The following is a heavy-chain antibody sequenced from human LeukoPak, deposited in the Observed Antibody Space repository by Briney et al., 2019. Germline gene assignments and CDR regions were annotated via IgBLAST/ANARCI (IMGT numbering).Heavy chain of an antibody. CDR1: GGSISNYY. J-gene: IGHJ4*02. Sequence: PSETLSLTCTVSGGSISNYYWGWIRQPPGKGLEWIGNIFYSGSTYYGPSLKSRLTISLDTSRNQFSLKLNSVTAADTAVYYCARASYSYDISGWVPFDYWGQGTLVTVSS. V-gene: IGHV4-59*08. CDR2: IFYSGST. CDR3: ARASYSYDISGWVPFDY. D-gene: IGHD3-22*01.